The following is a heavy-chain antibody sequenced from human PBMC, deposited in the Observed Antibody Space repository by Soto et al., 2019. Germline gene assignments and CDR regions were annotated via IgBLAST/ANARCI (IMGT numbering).Heavy chain of an antibody. CDR3: ARGTAFVRTSLEDAFDI. CDR1: GDSVSSNSAA. J-gene: IGHJ3*02. Sequence: KQSQTLSLTCAISGDSVSSNSAAWNWIRQSPSRGLEWLGRTYYRSKWYNDYAVSVKSRITINPDTSKNQFSLQLNSVTPEDTAVYYCARGTAFVRTSLEDAFDIWGQGTMVTVSS. V-gene: IGHV6-1*01. D-gene: IGHD6-6*01. CDR2: TYYRSKWYN.